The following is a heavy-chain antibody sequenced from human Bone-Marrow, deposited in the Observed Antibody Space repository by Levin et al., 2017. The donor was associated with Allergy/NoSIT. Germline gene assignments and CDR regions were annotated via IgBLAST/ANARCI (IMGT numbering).Heavy chain of an antibody. J-gene: IGHJ4*02. D-gene: IGHD6-19*01. Sequence: SLKISCAASGFTFDDYAMHWVRQAPGKGLEWVSGISWNSGSIGYADSVKGRFTISRDNAKNSLYLQMNSLRAEDTALYYCAKDKKSSGRGPFDYWGQGTLVTVSS. CDR3: AKDKKSSGRGPFDY. CDR2: ISWNSGSI. CDR1: GFTFDDYA. V-gene: IGHV3-9*01.